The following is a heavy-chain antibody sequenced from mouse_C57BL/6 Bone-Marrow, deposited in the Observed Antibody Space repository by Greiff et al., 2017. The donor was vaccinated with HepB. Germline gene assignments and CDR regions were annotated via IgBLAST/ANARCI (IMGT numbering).Heavy chain of an antibody. Sequence: DVQLQESGGGLVQPGGSLKLSCAASGIDFSRYWMSWVRRAPGKGLEWIGEINPDSSTINYAPSLKDKFIISRDNAKNTLYLQMSKVRSEDTALYYCARLDDYDRYWYFDVWGTGTTVTVSS. CDR1: GIDFSRYW. D-gene: IGHD2-4*01. J-gene: IGHJ1*03. CDR2: INPDSSTI. V-gene: IGHV4-1*01. CDR3: ARLDDYDRYWYFDV.